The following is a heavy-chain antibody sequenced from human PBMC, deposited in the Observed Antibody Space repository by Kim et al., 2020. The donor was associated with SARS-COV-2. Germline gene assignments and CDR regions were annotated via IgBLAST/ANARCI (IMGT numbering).Heavy chain of an antibody. V-gene: IGHV4-59*01. J-gene: IGHJ4*02. D-gene: IGHD6-13*01. CDR2: IYYSGST. Sequence: SETLSLTYTVSGGSISSYYWSWIRQPPGKGLEWIGYIYYSGSTNYNPSLKSRVTISVDTSKNQFSLKLSSVTAADTAVYYCARALTGYSSSWYLDYWGQGTLVTVSS. CDR3: ARALTGYSSSWYLDY. CDR1: GGSISSYY.